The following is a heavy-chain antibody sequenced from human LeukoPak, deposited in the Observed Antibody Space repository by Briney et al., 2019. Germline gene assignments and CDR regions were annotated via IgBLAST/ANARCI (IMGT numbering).Heavy chain of an antibody. Sequence: PGGSLRLSCAASGFTFSNYVMSWVRQAPGKGLEWVSYINHNGEMIFYPDFVKGRFTISRDNAKNSLYLQMNSLRDEDTAVYYCERDNDWAFHYWGQGTLVTVSS. J-gene: IGHJ4*02. D-gene: IGHD3-9*01. CDR1: GFTFSNYV. CDR2: INHNGEMI. V-gene: IGHV3-48*02. CDR3: ERDNDWAFHY.